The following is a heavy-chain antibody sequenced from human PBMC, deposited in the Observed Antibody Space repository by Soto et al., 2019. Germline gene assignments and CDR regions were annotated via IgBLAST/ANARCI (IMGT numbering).Heavy chain of an antibody. V-gene: IGHV3-23*01. D-gene: IGHD2-15*01. CDR1: GFTFSSYA. CDR3: AKARQYCRGGSCPIRKNWFDP. CDR2: ISGSGGST. J-gene: IGHJ5*02. Sequence: EVQLLESGGGLVQPGGSLRLSCAASGFTFSSYAMSWVRQAPGKGLEWVSAISGSGGSTYYADSVKGRFTISRDNPKNTLYLHLTSLRAADTAVYYCAKARQYCRGGSCPIRKNWFDPWGQGTLVTVSS.